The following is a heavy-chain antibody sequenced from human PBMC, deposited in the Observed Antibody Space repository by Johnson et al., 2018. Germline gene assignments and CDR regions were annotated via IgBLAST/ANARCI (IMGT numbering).Heavy chain of an antibody. V-gene: IGHV3-15*01. CDR1: GFTVDTKY. CDR2: IKSNSDGGAR. J-gene: IGHJ6*02. Sequence: VQLVQSGGGLVQPGGSLRLTCAASGFTVDTKYMSWVRQAPGKGLEWVGRIKSNSDGGARDYGAAGKGRIIISRDDSKNTVYLQMNNLKTEDFAVCYCSPDGEWPGLYPDVWGQGTTVNV. D-gene: IGHD2-21*01. CDR3: SPDGEWPGLYPDV.